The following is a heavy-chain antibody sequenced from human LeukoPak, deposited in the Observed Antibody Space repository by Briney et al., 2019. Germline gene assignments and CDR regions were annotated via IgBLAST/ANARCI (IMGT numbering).Heavy chain of an antibody. J-gene: IGHJ1*01. V-gene: IGHV5-51*01. CDR3: ARLISGSLGEYFQY. D-gene: IGHD1-26*01. CDR1: GHSFNRYW. Sequence: GESLKISCKGSGHSFNRYWIGWVRQMPGKGLEWVGIIYPGDSDTRYSPSFQGQVTISADKSISTTYLQWSSLKASDTAMYYCARLISGSLGEYFQYWGQGTLVTVSS. CDR2: IYPGDSDT.